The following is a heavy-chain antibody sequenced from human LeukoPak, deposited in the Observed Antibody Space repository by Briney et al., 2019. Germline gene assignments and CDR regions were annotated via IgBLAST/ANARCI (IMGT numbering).Heavy chain of an antibody. D-gene: IGHD4-17*01. Sequence: PSETLSLTCTVYGGSISSYYWSWIRQPPGKGLEWIGYIYYSGSTNYNPSLKSRVTISVDTSKNQFSLKLSSVTAADTAVYYCARVGAVTTPLYYYYGMDVWGQGTTVTVSS. CDR3: ARVGAVTTPLYYYYGMDV. CDR2: IYYSGST. V-gene: IGHV4-59*01. J-gene: IGHJ6*02. CDR1: GGSISSYY.